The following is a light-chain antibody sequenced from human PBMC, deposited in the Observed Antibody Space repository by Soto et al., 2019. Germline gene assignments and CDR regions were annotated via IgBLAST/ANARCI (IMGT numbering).Light chain of an antibody. J-gene: IGKJ3*01. CDR1: QSVTSN. Sequence: EIVLTQSPATMSLSPGERATLSCRASQSVTSNLAWYQQKPGQAPRLLIYDASNRATGIPARFSGSGSGTDFTLTISSLEPEDFAVYYCQQRNNWPTFGPGTKVDIK. CDR3: QQRNNWPT. V-gene: IGKV3-11*01. CDR2: DAS.